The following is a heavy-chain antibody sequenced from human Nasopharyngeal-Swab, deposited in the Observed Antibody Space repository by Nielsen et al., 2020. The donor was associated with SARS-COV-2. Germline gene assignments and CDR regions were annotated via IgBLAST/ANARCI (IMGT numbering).Heavy chain of an antibody. Sequence: YASSGFTFSSYAMHWVRPAPGKGLEWVAVISYDGSNKYYADSVKGRFTISRDNSKNTLYLQMNSLRAEDTAVYYCALLQVSYVDYLTDDYWGQGTLVTVSS. CDR3: ALLQVSYVDYLTDDY. CDR2: ISYDGSNK. CDR1: GFTFSSYA. D-gene: IGHD4-17*01. V-gene: IGHV3-30*04. J-gene: IGHJ4*02.